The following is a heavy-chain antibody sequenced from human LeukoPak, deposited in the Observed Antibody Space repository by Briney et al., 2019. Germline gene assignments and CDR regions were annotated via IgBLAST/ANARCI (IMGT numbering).Heavy chain of an antibody. CDR1: GFTVSSNY. V-gene: IGHV3-53*01. CDR2: IYSGGST. Sequence: GGSLRLSCAASGFTVSSNYMSWVRQAPGKGLEWVSVIYSGGSTYYADSVKGRFTISRDNSKNTLYLQMNSLRAEDTAVYYCARAGYSSSWLDYWGQGTLVTVSS. D-gene: IGHD6-13*01. J-gene: IGHJ4*02. CDR3: ARAGYSSSWLDY.